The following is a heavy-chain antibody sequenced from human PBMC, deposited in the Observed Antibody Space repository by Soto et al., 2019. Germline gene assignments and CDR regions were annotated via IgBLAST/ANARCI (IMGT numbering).Heavy chain of an antibody. CDR2: ISNDGSDK. V-gene: IGHV3-30*18. Sequence: QVQLVESGGGVVQPGSSLRLSCAASGFTFNNYGMHWVSQAPGKGLEWVATISNDGSDKYYADSVKGRLTISRDNSKNTVYLQMNSLRAEETAVYYCAKDQGIAASHGIDWGQGTMVTVSS. CDR1: GFTFNNYG. D-gene: IGHD6-13*01. J-gene: IGHJ3*01. CDR3: AKDQGIAASHGID.